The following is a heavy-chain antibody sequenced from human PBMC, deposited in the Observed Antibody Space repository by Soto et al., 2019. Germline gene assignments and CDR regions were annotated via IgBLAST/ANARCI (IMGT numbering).Heavy chain of an antibody. Sequence: QVQLVESGGGVVQPGRSLRLSCAASGFTFSSYGMHWVRQVPGKGLEWVAVIWYDGSNKYYADSVKGRFTISRDNSKNTLYLQMNSLRAEDTAVYYCAREGIQLWSYFDYWGQGTLVTVSS. CDR1: GFTFSSYG. J-gene: IGHJ4*02. CDR2: IWYDGSNK. D-gene: IGHD5-18*01. V-gene: IGHV3-33*01. CDR3: AREGIQLWSYFDY.